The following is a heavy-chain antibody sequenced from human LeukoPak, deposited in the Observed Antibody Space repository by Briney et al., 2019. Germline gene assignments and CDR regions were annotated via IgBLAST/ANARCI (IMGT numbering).Heavy chain of an antibody. Sequence: GGSLRFTCAASGFTFSSYDMEWVRQAPGKGLEWLAVIWYDGTNKYYADSVKGRFTISRDNSNNMVYLQMNSLRVEDTAVYYCARAVGMSPRGYFDLWGRRVLVTVSS. V-gene: IGHV3-33*01. CDR3: ARAVGMSPRGYFDL. CDR2: IWYDGTNK. CDR1: GFTFSSYD. D-gene: IGHD5/OR15-5a*01. J-gene: IGHJ2*01.